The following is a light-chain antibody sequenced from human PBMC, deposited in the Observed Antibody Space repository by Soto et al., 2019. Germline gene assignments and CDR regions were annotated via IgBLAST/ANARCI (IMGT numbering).Light chain of an antibody. J-gene: IGKJ2*01. V-gene: IGKV3-20*01. Sequence: IVLTQSPGTLSLSPGERATLSCRASQRISNSYLAWYQQKPGQAPRLLLYDASSRATGIPDRVSGSGSGTDFTLTISTLEPEDFAVYYCQQYARPPFAFGQGTKVEIK. CDR3: QQYARPPFA. CDR2: DAS. CDR1: QRISNSY.